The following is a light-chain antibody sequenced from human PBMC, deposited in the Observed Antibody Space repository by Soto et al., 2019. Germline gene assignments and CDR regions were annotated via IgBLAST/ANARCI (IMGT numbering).Light chain of an antibody. Sequence: EIVLPQSPATLSLSPRERATLSCRASQSVSSNLAWYQQKPGQAPRLLIYDASNRATGVPARFSGSGSGTDFTLTISSLEPEDFAVYYCQQRSNWSLTFGGGTKVEIK. J-gene: IGKJ4*01. CDR1: QSVSSN. CDR3: QQRSNWSLT. V-gene: IGKV3-11*01. CDR2: DAS.